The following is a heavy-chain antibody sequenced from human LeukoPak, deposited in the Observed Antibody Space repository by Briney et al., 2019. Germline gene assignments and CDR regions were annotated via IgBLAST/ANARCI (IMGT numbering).Heavy chain of an antibody. CDR1: GGSISSSSYY. D-gene: IGHD5-18*01. V-gene: IGHV4-39*01. CDR2: IYYSGST. Sequence: PSETLSLTCTVSGGSISSSSYYWGWIRQPPGKGLEWIGSIYYSGSTYYNPSLKSRVTISVDTSKNQFSLKLSSVTAADTAVYYCARGGYSYGYSDYWGQGTLVTVSS. J-gene: IGHJ4*02. CDR3: ARGGYSYGYSDY.